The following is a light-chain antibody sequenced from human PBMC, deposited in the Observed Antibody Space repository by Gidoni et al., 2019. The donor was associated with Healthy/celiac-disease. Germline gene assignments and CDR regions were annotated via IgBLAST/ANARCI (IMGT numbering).Light chain of an antibody. CDR3: QQYYRSPLT. CDR2: WAS. Sequence: DIVMTQSPDSLAVSLGERATINCKSSQSVLYRSNNKNYLGWYQQKPGHPPRVLIYWASTRESGVPDRFSGSASGTDFNLTISSLQAEDVAVDYCQQYYRSPLTFGGXTKVEIK. V-gene: IGKV4-1*01. J-gene: IGKJ4*01. CDR1: QSVLYRSNNKNY.